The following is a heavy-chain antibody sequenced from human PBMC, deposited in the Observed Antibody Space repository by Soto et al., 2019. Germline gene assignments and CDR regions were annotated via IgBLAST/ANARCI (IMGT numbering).Heavy chain of an antibody. CDR2: ISSNSETM. CDR3: GRDPYYDRSGYCFDP. CDR1: GFTFSSYS. Sequence: EVQLVESGGGLVQPGGSLRLSCAASGFTFSSYSMNWVRQAPGKGLEWVSNISSNSETMYYANSVKGRFTISRDNAKNSLYLQMKSLRDEDTAVYYCGRDPYYDRSGYCFDPWGQGTLVNVSS. J-gene: IGHJ5*02. V-gene: IGHV3-48*02. D-gene: IGHD3-22*01.